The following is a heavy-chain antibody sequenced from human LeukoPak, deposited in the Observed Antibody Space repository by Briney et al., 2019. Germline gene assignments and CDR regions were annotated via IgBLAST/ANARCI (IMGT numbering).Heavy chain of an antibody. J-gene: IGHJ6*02. CDR2: IKHDGRET. CDR3: AKNGGPHGMDV. V-gene: IGHV3-7*02. Sequence: GGSLRLSCAASGFTFSNIWMSWVRQAPGKGLEWVANIKHDGRETNYVDSVKGRFTISRDNAKNSLHLQMNSLRVEDTAVYYCAKNGGPHGMDVWGQGTTVTVSS. CDR1: GFTFSNIW. D-gene: IGHD3-16*01.